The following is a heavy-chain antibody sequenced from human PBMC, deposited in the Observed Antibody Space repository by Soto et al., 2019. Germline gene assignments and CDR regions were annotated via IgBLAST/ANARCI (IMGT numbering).Heavy chain of an antibody. CDR1: GFTFSSYS. Sequence: EMQLVESGGGLVKPGGSLTLSCAASGFTFSSYSMNWVRQAPGKGLEWVSCISSSSFCIAYADSVKGRFTISRDNAKNSLFHQMIGLRAEDTAFYYCARFGARTIERAPSDYWGQGTLVTVSS. J-gene: IGHJ4*02. CDR3: ARFGARTIERAPSDY. V-gene: IGHV3-21*01. D-gene: IGHD3-10*01. CDR2: ISSSSFCI.